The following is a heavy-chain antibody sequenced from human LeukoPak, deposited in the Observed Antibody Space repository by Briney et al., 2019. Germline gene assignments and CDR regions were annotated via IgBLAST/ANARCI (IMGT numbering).Heavy chain of an antibody. Sequence: SETLSLTCTVSGGSISSYYWSWIRQPPGKGLEWIGYIYYSGSTNYNPSLKSRVTISVDTSKNQFSLKLSSVTAADTAVYYCARSTRIVVVPAAIRRIAGAAFDIWGQGTMVTVSS. CDR1: GGSISSYY. V-gene: IGHV4-59*01. D-gene: IGHD2-2*02. CDR3: ARSTRIVVVPAAIRRIAGAAFDI. CDR2: IYYSGST. J-gene: IGHJ3*02.